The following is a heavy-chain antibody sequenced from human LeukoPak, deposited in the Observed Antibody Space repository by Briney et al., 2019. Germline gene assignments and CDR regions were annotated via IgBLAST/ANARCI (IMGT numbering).Heavy chain of an antibody. CDR2: ISGSGHNT. J-gene: IGHJ4*02. CDR1: RLIFSSYA. D-gene: IGHD2-15*01. CDR3: AKLSGGSCYSPVDY. Sequence: QAGGSLTLSCAPSRLIFSSYAMSWVRHAPGEGLEWVSAISGSGHNTHHAAPVPGRVNISTHNTKTTLYLQMNSLRAEDTAAYYCAKLSGGSCYSPVDYWGQGTLVTASS. V-gene: IGHV3-23*01.